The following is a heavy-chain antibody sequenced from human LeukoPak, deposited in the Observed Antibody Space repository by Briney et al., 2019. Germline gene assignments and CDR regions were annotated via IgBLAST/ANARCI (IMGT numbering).Heavy chain of an antibody. J-gene: IGHJ4*02. V-gene: IGHV4-59*01. CDR2: IYYSGTT. CDR1: GGSISSYF. D-gene: IGHD3-9*01. Sequence: SETLSLTCTVSGGSISSYFWSWIRQPPGKGLEWIGYIYYSGTTNYNPSLKSRVAISGDTSKRQFFLKLSSVTAADTAVYYCASLLTGYYSIDYWGQGTLVTVSS. CDR3: ASLLTGYYSIDY.